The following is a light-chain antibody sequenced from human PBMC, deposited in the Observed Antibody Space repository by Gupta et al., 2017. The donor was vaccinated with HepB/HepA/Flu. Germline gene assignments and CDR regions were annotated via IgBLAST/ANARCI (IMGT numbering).Light chain of an antibody. Sequence: SYELTQPPSVSVSPGQTASITCSGNKLGDKYACWYQQKHCQSPVLVFYKDTKRPSASPECFSCSDSATTATLTLRGTEAVADDYYYWQEGNSSTVVFGGGTKLTVL. CDR3: QEGNSSTVV. CDR2: KDT. V-gene: IGLV3-1*01. CDR1: KLGDKY. J-gene: IGLJ2*01.